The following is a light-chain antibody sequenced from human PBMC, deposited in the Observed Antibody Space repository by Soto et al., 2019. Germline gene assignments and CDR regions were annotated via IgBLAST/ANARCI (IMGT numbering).Light chain of an antibody. CDR1: QGISTF. CDR3: QHYDGYPQI. CDR2: AAS. V-gene: IGKV1-16*01. Sequence: DIQMTQSPSSLSASVGDRVTITCRASQGISTFLAWFQQKPGKAPKTLIYAASSLHSGIPSRFSGSGSGTDFTLTISSLQPEDFANYYCQHYDGYPQIFGQGTRLEIK. J-gene: IGKJ5*01.